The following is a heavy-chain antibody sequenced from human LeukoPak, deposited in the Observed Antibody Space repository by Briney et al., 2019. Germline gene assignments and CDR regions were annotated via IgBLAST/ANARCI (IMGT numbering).Heavy chain of an antibody. CDR1: GSTFDDYA. CDR2: ISWDGGST. D-gene: IGHD6-13*01. V-gene: IGHV3-43D*04. J-gene: IGHJ6*04. Sequence: GGSLRLSCAASGSTFDDYAMHWVRQAPGKGLEWVSLISWDGGSTYYADSVKGRFTISRDNSKNSLYLQMNSLRAEDTALYYCAKDKVGIAAAGTESYYYYGMDVWGKGTTVTVSS. CDR3: AKDKVGIAAAGTESYYYYGMDV.